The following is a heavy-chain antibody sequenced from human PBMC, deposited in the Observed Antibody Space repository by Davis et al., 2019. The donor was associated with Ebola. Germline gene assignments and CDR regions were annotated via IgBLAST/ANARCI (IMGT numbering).Heavy chain of an antibody. CDR1: GFTFSRFG. D-gene: IGHD1-1*01. J-gene: IGHJ2*01. V-gene: IGHV3-30*18. CDR3: AKDATLLSTYWYFDL. CDR2: ISYDGSEK. Sequence: GESLKISCAASGFTFSRFGMHWVRQPPGKGLEWLTYISYDGSEKLYADSVKGRFSISRDNSKNTLYLQMNSLRAEDTAVYYCAKDATLLSTYWYFDLWGRGTLVTVSS.